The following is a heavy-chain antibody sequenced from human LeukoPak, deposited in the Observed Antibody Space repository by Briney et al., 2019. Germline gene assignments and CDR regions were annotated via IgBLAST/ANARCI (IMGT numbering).Heavy chain of an antibody. J-gene: IGHJ4*02. Sequence: KPSETLSLTCTVSGGSISSGSYYWSWIRQPAGKGLELIGRIYTSGSTNYNPSLKSRVTISVDTSKNQFSLKLSSVTAADTAVYYCARDGRSGGYSNGWYLYWGQGTLVTVSS. V-gene: IGHV4-61*02. D-gene: IGHD6-19*01. CDR2: IYTSGST. CDR1: GGSISSGSYY. CDR3: ARDGRSGGYSNGWYLY.